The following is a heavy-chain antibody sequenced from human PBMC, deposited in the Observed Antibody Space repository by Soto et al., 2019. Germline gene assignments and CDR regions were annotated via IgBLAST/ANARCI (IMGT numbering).Heavy chain of an antibody. V-gene: IGHV4-31*03. CDR1: GGSLSSGSYY. J-gene: IGHJ4*02. Sequence: TLSLTCTVSGGSLSSGSYYWTWIRQHPGKGLEWIGYIHASGGTYYNPSLKSRVTISIDTSKNQFSMNLISVTAADTAVYYCARDPCSGGSCYFDDLDYWGQGXQVTVYS. CDR2: IHASGGT. CDR3: ARDPCSGGSCYFDDLDY. D-gene: IGHD2-15*01.